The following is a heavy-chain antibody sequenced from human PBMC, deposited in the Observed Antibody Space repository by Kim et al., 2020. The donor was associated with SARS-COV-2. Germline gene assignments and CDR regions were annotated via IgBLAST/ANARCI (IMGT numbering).Heavy chain of an antibody. D-gene: IGHD3-22*01. CDR2: IYYSGST. J-gene: IGHJ4*02. Sequence: SNYYWSWIRQPPGKRLDWIGYIYYSGSTNYNPSLKSRVTISVDTSKNQFSLKLSSVTTADTAVYYCARGRRDHSDSSGYYHFDYWGQGTLV. CDR3: ARGRRDHSDSSGYYHFDY. CDR1: SNYY. V-gene: IGHV4-59*13.